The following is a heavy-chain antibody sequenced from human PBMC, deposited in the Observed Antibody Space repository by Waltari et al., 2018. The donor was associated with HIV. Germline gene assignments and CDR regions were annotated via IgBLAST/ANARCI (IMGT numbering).Heavy chain of an antibody. D-gene: IGHD6-13*01. J-gene: IGHJ6*02. CDR2: IIPIFGTA. V-gene: IGHV1-69*01. Sequence: QVQLVQSGAEVKKPGSSVKVSCKASGGTFSSYAISWVRQAPGQGLEWMGGIIPIFGTANDAQKFQGRVTITADESTSTAYMELSSLRSEDTAVYYCARLGGRGSSPFPYYYYGMDVWGQGTTVTVSS. CDR3: ARLGGRGSSPFPYYYYGMDV. CDR1: GGTFSSYA.